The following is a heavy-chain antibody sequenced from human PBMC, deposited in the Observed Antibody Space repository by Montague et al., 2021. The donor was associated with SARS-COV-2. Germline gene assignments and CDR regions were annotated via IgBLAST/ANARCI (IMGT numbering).Heavy chain of an antibody. V-gene: IGHV4-39*01. J-gene: IGHJ5*01. CDR2: IYYSGYS. CDR3: ARHRESGSGWFDS. Sequence: SETLSLTCTASGGSITSNNYYWIFIRPPPGQGLDWIGSIYYSGYSYYNPSLKGRVTVYVCTSKNKFSLKVRSVTAADAAVYYCARHRESGSGWFDSWGQGALVTVSS. D-gene: IGHD6-19*01. CDR1: GGSITSNNYY.